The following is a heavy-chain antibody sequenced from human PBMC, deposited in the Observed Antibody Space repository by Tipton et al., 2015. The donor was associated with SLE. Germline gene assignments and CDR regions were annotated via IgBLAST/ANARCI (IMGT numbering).Heavy chain of an antibody. CDR1: GGSISGGDYF. J-gene: IGHJ3*01. Sequence: TLSLTCTVSGGSISGGDYFWHWIRQTPGKGLEWIGYIYYSGSTYYNPSLKSRVTISVDTSQNQFSLKLTSVTAADTALYYCARTTDYSRSDDAFDVWGQGTMVTVSS. V-gene: IGHV4-30-4*01. CDR2: IYYSGST. D-gene: IGHD6-6*01. CDR3: ARTTDYSRSDDAFDV.